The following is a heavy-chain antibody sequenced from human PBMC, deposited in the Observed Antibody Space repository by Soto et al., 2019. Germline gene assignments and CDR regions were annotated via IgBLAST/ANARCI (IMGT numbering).Heavy chain of an antibody. CDR3: ARTPPTTVTTQTFFDY. V-gene: IGHV4-39*01. CDR1: GGSISSSSYY. CDR2: IYYSGST. D-gene: IGHD4-4*01. J-gene: IGHJ4*02. Sequence: SETLSLTCTVSGGSISSSSYYWGWIRQPPGKGLEWIGSIYYSGSTYYNPSLKSRVTISVDTSKNQFSLKLSSVTAADTAVYYCARTPPTTVTTQTFFDYWGQGTLVTVSS.